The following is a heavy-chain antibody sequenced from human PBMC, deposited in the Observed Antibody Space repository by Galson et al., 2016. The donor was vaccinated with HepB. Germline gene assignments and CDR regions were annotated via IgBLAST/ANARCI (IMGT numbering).Heavy chain of an antibody. CDR1: GFTFSSYG. CDR3: AKDQKYSRSYDFWSGYRPALFDY. V-gene: IGHV3-30*18. J-gene: IGHJ4*02. D-gene: IGHD3-3*01. CDR2: ISYDGSNK. Sequence: SLRLSCAVSGFTFSSYGMHWVPQAPGKGLEWVAVISYDGSNKYYADSVKGRFTISRDNSKNTLYLQMNNLRAEDTAVYYCAKDQKYSRSYDFWSGYRPALFDYWGQ.